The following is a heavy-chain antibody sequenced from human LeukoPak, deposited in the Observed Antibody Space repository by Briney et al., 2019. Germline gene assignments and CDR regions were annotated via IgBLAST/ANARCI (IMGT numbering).Heavy chain of an antibody. CDR3: ARRADYYDSSGLSYWYFDL. V-gene: IGHV4-31*03. D-gene: IGHD3-22*01. CDR1: GGSISSGGYY. CDR2: IYHSGST. Sequence: SQTLSLTCTVSGGSISSGGYYWSWIRQYPGKGLEWIGYIYHSGSTYYNPSLKSRVTISVDTSKNQFSLKLSSVTAADTAVYYCARRADYYDSSGLSYWYFDLWGRGTLVTVSS. J-gene: IGHJ2*01.